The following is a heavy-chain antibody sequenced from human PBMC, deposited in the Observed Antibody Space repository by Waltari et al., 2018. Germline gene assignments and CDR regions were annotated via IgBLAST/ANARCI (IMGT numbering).Heavy chain of an antibody. J-gene: IGHJ6*02. CDR2: IYNGGST. Sequence: EVQLVESVGGLVQPGGSLRLSCAASGFTVSSNYMNWVRQASGKVLEWISVIYNGGSTNYADSVKGRFTIARDNSKNTLYLQMNSLRTEDTAVYYCARDLDYNVWSGFGMDVWGQGTTVTVSS. D-gene: IGHD3-3*01. CDR3: ARDLDYNVWSGFGMDV. CDR1: GFTVSSNY. V-gene: IGHV3-66*02.